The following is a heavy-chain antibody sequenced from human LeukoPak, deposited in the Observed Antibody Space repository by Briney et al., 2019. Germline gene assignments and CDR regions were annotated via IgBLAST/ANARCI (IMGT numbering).Heavy chain of an antibody. D-gene: IGHD6-13*01. CDR2: VYLGDSST. J-gene: IGHJ3*02. Sequence: GESLKISCHASATKSSNYWIGWVRQLPRKGLEWMGLVYLGDSSTTYTPSLQGQVTLSADISIATAYLEWNSLKASDSAMYFCATLFSRGIHIWGQGTMVTVSS. CDR1: ATKSSNYW. V-gene: IGHV5-51*01. CDR3: ATLFSRGIHI.